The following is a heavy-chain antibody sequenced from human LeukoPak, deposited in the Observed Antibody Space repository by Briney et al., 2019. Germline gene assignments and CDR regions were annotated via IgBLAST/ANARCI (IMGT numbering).Heavy chain of an antibody. CDR1: GGSISSSSYY. CDR2: IYYSGST. Sequence: PSETLSLTCTVSGGSISSSSYYWGWIRQPPGKGLEWIGSIYYSGSTYYNPSLKSRVTISVDTSKNQFSLKLSSVTAADTAVYYCARDHRYSSGWYLRWGANWFDPWGQGTLVTVSS. V-gene: IGHV4-39*07. D-gene: IGHD6-19*01. CDR3: ARDHRYSSGWYLRWGANWFDP. J-gene: IGHJ5*02.